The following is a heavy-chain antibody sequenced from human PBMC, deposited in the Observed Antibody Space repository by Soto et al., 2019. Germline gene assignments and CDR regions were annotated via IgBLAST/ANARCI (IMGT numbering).Heavy chain of an antibody. Sequence: ASVKVSCKASGYSFSDYHIHWVRQAPGQGLEWLGRINPKSGGTSSAQKFQGWVTMTRDTSISTAYMELTRLRSDDTAVYFCARGHSTDCSNGVCSFFYNHEMDVWGQGTTVTVS. CDR2: INPKSGGT. D-gene: IGHD2-8*01. CDR3: ARGHSTDCSNGVCSFFYNHEMDV. V-gene: IGHV1-2*04. CDR1: GYSFSDYH. J-gene: IGHJ6*02.